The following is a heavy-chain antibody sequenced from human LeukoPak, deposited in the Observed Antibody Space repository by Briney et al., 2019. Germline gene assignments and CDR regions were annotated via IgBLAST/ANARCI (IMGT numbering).Heavy chain of an antibody. CDR1: GGTFSSYA. Sequence: SVKVSCKASGGTFSSYAISWVRQAPGQGLEWMGGIIPIFGTANYAQKFQGRVTITADESTSTAYMELSSLRSEDTAVYYCARRIAAAGANAFDIWGQGTMVTVSS. CDR3: ARRIAAAGANAFDI. CDR2: IIPIFGTA. D-gene: IGHD6-13*01. J-gene: IGHJ3*02. V-gene: IGHV1-69*13.